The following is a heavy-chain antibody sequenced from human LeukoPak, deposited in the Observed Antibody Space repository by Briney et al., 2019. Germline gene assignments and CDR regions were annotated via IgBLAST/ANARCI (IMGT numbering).Heavy chain of an antibody. J-gene: IGHJ6*02. Sequence: SSETLSLTCTVSGGSISSSSYYWGWIRQPPGKGLEWIGSIYYSGSTYYNPSLKSRVTISVDTSKNQFSLKLSSVTAADTAVYYYARVGKDGMDVWGQGTTVTVSS. D-gene: IGHD2-15*01. V-gene: IGHV4-39*07. CDR3: ARVGKDGMDV. CDR2: IYYSGST. CDR1: GGSISSSSYY.